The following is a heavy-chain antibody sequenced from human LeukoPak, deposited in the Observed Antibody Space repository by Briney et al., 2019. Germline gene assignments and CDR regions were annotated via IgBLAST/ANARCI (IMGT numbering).Heavy chain of an antibody. CDR1: GYTFTSYY. CDR2: INPSGGST. D-gene: IGHD2-8*01. Sequence: ASVKVSCKASGYTFTSYYMHWVRQAPGQGLEWMGIINPSGGSTSYAQKFQGRVTITADKSTSTAYMELSSLRSEDTAVYYCARYCTNGVCYEDFDYWGQGTLVTVSS. J-gene: IGHJ4*02. V-gene: IGHV1-46*01. CDR3: ARYCTNGVCYEDFDY.